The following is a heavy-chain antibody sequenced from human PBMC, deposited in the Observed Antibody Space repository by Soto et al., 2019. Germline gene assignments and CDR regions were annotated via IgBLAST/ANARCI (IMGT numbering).Heavy chain of an antibody. CDR3: ARAVIVVASPLSWFDP. J-gene: IGHJ5*02. V-gene: IGHV4-59*01. D-gene: IGHD3-22*01. CDR1: GGYISGYD. Sequence: SVTMSLTCSVSGGYISGYDLSWIRQKTGKGLEWIGYIYYSGSTNYNPALKSRVTISVDTSKNQFSLKLSSVTAADPAVYYCARAVIVVASPLSWFDPWGQGTLVTVSS. CDR2: IYYSGST.